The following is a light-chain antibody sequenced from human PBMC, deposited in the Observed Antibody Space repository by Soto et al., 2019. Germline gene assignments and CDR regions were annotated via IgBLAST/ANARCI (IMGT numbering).Light chain of an antibody. CDR1: QSISSH. Sequence: DIRMTQSPSSLSASVGDTVTVTCRASQSISSHLNCYQQKPGKAPNLLMYTASNLQSGVPSRFSGSGSGTDFTLTISSLQPEDFATYYCQQSYSTPISFGQGTKVDIK. J-gene: IGKJ1*01. CDR3: QQSYSTPIS. V-gene: IGKV1-39*01. CDR2: TAS.